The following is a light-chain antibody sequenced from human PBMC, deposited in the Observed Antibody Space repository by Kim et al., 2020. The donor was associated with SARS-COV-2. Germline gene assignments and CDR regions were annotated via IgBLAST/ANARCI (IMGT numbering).Light chain of an antibody. Sequence: QSALSQPASVSGSPGQSITISCTGTSSDVGSYNLISWYQQHPGKAPKLMIYEVSKRPSGVSNRFSGSKSGNTASLTISGLQAEDEADYYCCSYAGNDWVFGGGTKVTVL. CDR2: EVS. CDR3: CSYAGNDWV. J-gene: IGLJ3*02. CDR1: SSDVGSYNL. V-gene: IGLV2-23*02.